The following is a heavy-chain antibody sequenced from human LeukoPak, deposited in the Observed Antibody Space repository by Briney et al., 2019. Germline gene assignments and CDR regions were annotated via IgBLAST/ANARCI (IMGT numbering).Heavy chain of an antibody. D-gene: IGHD2-15*01. CDR3: TTRGCNAGGCYSSFYYYYGLHF. CDR2: IIPIFGTA. Sequence: SVKVSCKASGNSISNFAVSWVRQAPGQGFEWMGGIIPIFGTADYAQRFQGRVTITADQSTSTTYMPLSSLRSEDTATYYCTTRGCNAGGCYSSFYYYYGLHFWGQGTTVSVSS. J-gene: IGHJ6*02. V-gene: IGHV1-69*13. CDR1: GNSISNFA.